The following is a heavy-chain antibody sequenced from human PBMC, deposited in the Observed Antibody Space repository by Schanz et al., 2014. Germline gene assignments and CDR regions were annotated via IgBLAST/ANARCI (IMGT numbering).Heavy chain of an antibody. CDR3: ARGSPENMIRGELDY. V-gene: IGHV1-46*03. Sequence: QVHLVQSGAEVHKPGASLKISCKASGYTFTSYSMHWVRQAPGQGLEWMGIINLSGGSTNNAQKFQGRLTMTRDTSTSTVYMELSSLRSEDTAVYYCARGSPENMIRGELDYWGQGTLVTVSS. D-gene: IGHD3-10*01. CDR1: GYTFTSYS. CDR2: INLSGGST. J-gene: IGHJ4*02.